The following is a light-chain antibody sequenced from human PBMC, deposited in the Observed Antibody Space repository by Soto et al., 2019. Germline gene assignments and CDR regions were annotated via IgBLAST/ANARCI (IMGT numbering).Light chain of an antibody. Sequence: EIVLTQSPATLSLPPGERATLSCRASQSVSSSYLAWYQQKPGQAPRLLIYGASSRATGIPDRFSGSGSGTDFTLTISRLEPEDFAVYYCQQYGSSRSITFGQGTRLEIK. CDR1: QSVSSSY. J-gene: IGKJ5*01. CDR2: GAS. V-gene: IGKV3-20*01. CDR3: QQYGSSRSIT.